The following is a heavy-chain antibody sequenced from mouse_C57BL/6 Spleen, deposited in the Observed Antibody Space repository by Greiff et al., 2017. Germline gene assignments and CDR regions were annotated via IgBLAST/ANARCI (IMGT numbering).Heavy chain of an antibody. CDR1: GFNIKDYY. J-gene: IGHJ1*03. D-gene: IGHD1-1*01. V-gene: IGHV14-1*01. Sequence: EVQLQQSGAELVRPGASVKLSCTASGFNIKDYYMHWVKQRPEQGLEWIGRIDPEDGDTEYAPKFQGKATMTADTSSNTAYLQLSSLTSEDTAVYYCTAHRNYYGSSYDWYFDVWGTGTTVTVSS. CDR3: TAHRNYYGSSYDWYFDV. CDR2: IDPEDGDT.